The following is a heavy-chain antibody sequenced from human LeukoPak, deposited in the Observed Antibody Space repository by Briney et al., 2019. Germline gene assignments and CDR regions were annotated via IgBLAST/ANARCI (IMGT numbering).Heavy chain of an antibody. V-gene: IGHV1-18*01. CDR1: GYTFTSYG. J-gene: IGHJ4*02. Sequence: ASVKVSCEASGYTFTSYGISWVRQAPGQGLEWMGWISAYNGNTNYAQKLQGRVTMTTDTSTSTAYMELRSLRSDDTAVYYCARDLAGYCGGDCPYDYWGQGTLVTVSS. CDR2: ISAYNGNT. CDR3: ARDLAGYCGGDCPYDY. D-gene: IGHD2-21*02.